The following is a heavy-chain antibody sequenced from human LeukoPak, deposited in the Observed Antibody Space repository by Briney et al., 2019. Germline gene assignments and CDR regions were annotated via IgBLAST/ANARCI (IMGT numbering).Heavy chain of an antibody. D-gene: IGHD5-24*01. CDR1: GFSFSSYD. V-gene: IGHV3-23*01. CDR3: AKGRGWLQFFDY. CDR2: ISGSGGST. Sequence: PGGSLRLSCAASGFSFSSYDMNWVRQAPGKGLEWVSSISGSGGSTYNADSVKCRFTIARDNSKNTLYLQMNSLRAEDTAVYFCAKGRGWLQFFDYWGQGTLVTVSS. J-gene: IGHJ4*02.